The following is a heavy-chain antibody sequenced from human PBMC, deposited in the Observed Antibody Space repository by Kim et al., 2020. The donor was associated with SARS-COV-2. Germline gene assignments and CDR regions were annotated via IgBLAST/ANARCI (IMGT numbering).Heavy chain of an antibody. J-gene: IGHJ4*02. D-gene: IGHD2-2*01. V-gene: IGHV1-2*02. CDR1: GYSFSDHY. Sequence: ASVKVSCKTSGYSFSDHYIHWVRQAPGQGLEWMGWINPNSGDTNYAQKFQDRVTVTRYTSISTAYMELSSLRSDDTAVYYCASKAGNYQVRPTFNYWGQGTLVTVSS. CDR2: INPNSGDT. CDR3: ASKAGNYQVRPTFNY.